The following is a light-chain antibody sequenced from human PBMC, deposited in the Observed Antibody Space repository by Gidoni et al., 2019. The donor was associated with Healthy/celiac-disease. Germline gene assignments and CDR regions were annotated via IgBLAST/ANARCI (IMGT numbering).Light chain of an antibody. CDR1: SSNIGAGYD. V-gene: IGLV1-40*01. CDR3: QSYDNSLSGWI. CDR2: GNI. J-gene: IGLJ2*01. Sequence: QSVLTQPPSVSGAPGQRVTISCTGSSSNIGAGYDVHWYQQLPGTAPELLIYGNINRPSGVPDRFSGSKSGTSASLAISGLQAEDEADYYCQSYDNSLSGWIFGGGTKLTAL.